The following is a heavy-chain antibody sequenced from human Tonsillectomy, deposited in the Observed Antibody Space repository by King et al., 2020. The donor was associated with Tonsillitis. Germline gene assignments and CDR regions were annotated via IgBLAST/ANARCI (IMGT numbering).Heavy chain of an antibody. V-gene: IGHV3-7*03. D-gene: IGHD3-3*01. Sequence: VQLVESGGGLVQPGGSLRLSCAASGFTFSSYWMNWVRQAPGKGLEWVANIKEDGSEKYYVDSVKGRFTISRDNAKNSLYLQMNSLRAEDTAVYYCATRDYDFWSGYLGLFDYWGQGTLVTVSS. CDR1: GFTFSSYW. CDR3: ATRDYDFWSGYLGLFDY. J-gene: IGHJ4*02. CDR2: IKEDGSEK.